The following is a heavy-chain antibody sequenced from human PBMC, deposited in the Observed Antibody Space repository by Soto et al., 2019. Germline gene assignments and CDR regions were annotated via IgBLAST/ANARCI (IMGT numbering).Heavy chain of an antibody. V-gene: IGHV4-31*03. Sequence: QVQLQESGPGLVKPSQTLSLTCTVSGGSISSGGYYWSWIRQHPGKGLEWIGYIYYSGRTYYNPSPQRRXVXPVDTSKNQSSLKLSSVTAADTAVYYCASVDYGGNSAEYFQHWGQGTLVTVSS. CDR1: GGSISSGGYY. J-gene: IGHJ1*01. D-gene: IGHD4-17*01. CDR2: IYYSGRT. CDR3: ASVDYGGNSAEYFQH.